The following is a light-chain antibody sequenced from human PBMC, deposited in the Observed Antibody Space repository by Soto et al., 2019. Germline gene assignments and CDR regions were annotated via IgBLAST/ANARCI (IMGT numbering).Light chain of an antibody. J-gene: IGKJ1*01. CDR2: GAS. CDR3: QQSYSTPWT. V-gene: IGKV1-39*01. CDR1: QSISRH. Sequence: DIQMTQSPSSLSASVGDRVTITCRASQSISRHVNWYQQKPGKAPKLLIYGASSLQSGVPSRFSGSGSGTDFTHTISTLQSEDFATYYSQQSYSTPWTFGQGTKVDIK.